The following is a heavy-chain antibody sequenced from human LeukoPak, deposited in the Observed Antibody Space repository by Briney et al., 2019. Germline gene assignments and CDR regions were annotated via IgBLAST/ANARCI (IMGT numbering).Heavy chain of an antibody. CDR3: ARDFSVVVVPGRDFYYYGMDV. CDR1: GGSISLGYDF. Sequence: PSQTQSLLCTLSGGSISLGYDFGRWIRQPPGKGLEWIGYIYYSGSTYYNPSLKSRVTISVDTSKNQFSLKLSSVTAADTAVYYCARDFSVVVVPGRDFYYYGMDVWGQRTPVTVSS. J-gene: IGHJ6*02. V-gene: IGHV4-30-4*01. D-gene: IGHD3-22*01. CDR2: IYYSGST.